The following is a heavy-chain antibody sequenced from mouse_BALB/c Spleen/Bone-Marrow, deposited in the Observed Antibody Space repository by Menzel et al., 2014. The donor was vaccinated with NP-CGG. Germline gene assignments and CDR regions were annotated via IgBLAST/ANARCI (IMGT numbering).Heavy chain of an antibody. CDR1: GFSLTSYG. J-gene: IGHJ4*01. Sequence: VKLMESGPDLVAPSQSLSITCAVSGFSLTSYGVHWVRQPPGKGLEWLVVIWSDGSTTYNSALKSRLSISKDNSKSQVFLKMNSLQTDDTAMYYCARHRYGAMDYWGQGTSVTVSS. CDR2: IWSDGST. V-gene: IGHV2-6-2*01. D-gene: IGHD2-14*01. CDR3: ARHRYGAMDY.